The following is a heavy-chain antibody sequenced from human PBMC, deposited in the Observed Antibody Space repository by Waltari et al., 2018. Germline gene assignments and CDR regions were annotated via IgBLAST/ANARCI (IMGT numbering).Heavy chain of an antibody. D-gene: IGHD6-19*01. CDR1: GGSFSGYY. V-gene: IGHV4-34*01. Sequence: QVQLQQWGAGLLKPSETLSLTCAVYGGSFSGYYWSWIRQPPGKGLEWIGEIYHSGSTIYNPSLKSRVTISVDKSKNQFSLKLSSVTAADTAVYYCARAGVIAVAGFDYWGQGTLVTVSS. CDR3: ARAGVIAVAGFDY. J-gene: IGHJ4*02. CDR2: IYHSGST.